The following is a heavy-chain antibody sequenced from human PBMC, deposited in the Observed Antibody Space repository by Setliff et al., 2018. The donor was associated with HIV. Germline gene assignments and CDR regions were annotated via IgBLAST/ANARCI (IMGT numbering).Heavy chain of an antibody. J-gene: IGHJ1*01. D-gene: IGHD3-22*01. CDR2: IYYSGSP. CDR3: ARHDYYDSSGYLLGENFQH. Sequence: PSETLSLTCTVSGDSISSGSSYWSWIRQPPGKGLEWIGYIYYSGSPKYNPSLKSRVTISVEKSKNQFSLKLSFVTAADTAAYYCARHDYYDSSGYLLGENFQHWGQGTLVTVSS. V-gene: IGHV4-61*05. CDR1: GDSISSGSSY.